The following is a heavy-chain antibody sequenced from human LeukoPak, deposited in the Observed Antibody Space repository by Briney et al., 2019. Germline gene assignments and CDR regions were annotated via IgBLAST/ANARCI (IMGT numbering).Heavy chain of an antibody. CDR1: GYTFTSYG. Sequence: ASVKVSCKASGYTFTSYGISWVRQAPGQGLEWMGWISAYNGNTNYAQKLQGRVTMTTDTSTSTAYMELRSLRSDDTAVYYWARDPSAYSGSYYGFDYWGQGTLVTVSS. CDR2: ISAYNGNT. D-gene: IGHD1-26*01. CDR3: ARDPSAYSGSYYGFDY. V-gene: IGHV1-18*01. J-gene: IGHJ4*02.